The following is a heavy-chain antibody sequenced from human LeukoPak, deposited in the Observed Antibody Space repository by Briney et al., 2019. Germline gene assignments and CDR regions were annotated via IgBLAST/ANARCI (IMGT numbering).Heavy chain of an antibody. CDR2: HSHSGSA. Sequence: PSETLSLTCTVSGSSINSDTYYWGWIRQPPGKGLEWIVTHSHSGSAYYNPSLRSRITMSLDTPDNQLSLKLYSVTAADTAMYYCARYHTGTMFAVWGQGTLGTMSS. D-gene: IGHD1/OR15-1a*01. V-gene: IGHV4-39*07. CDR3: ARYHTGTMFAV. CDR1: GSSINSDTYY. J-gene: IGHJ4*02.